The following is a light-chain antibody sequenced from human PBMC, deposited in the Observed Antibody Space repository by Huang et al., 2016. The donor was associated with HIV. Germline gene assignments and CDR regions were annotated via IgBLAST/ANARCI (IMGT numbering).Light chain of an antibody. CDR3: QHYNNWPPWT. V-gene: IGKV3D-15*01. CDR2: GAS. CDR1: QGVSNN. J-gene: IGKJ1*01. Sequence: EIVMTQSPATLSVSPGERATLSCRASQGVSNNIAWYQQKPGQTPRLLIHGASTRATGIAAKFSGRGSGTDVTLTSTSLQPEDSAVYYCQHYNNWPPWTFGPGTQVEI.